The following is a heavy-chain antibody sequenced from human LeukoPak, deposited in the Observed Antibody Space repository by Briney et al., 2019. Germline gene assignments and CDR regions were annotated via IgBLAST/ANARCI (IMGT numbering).Heavy chain of an antibody. Sequence: GGSLRLSCAASGFTFSSYAMHWVRRAPGKGLEWVAVISYDGSNKYYADSVKGRFTISRDNSKSTLYLQMNSLRAEDTAVYYCAKEAYRYDYCDYWGQGTLVTVSS. CDR2: ISYDGSNK. CDR1: GFTFSSYA. V-gene: IGHV3-30*04. CDR3: AKEAYRYDYCDY. D-gene: IGHD5-18*01. J-gene: IGHJ4*02.